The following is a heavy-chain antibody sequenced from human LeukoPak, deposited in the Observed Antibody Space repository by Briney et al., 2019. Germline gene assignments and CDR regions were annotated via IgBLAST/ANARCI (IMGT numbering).Heavy chain of an antibody. CDR1: RSTFKTYD. V-gene: IGHV1-8*01. CDR2: MNPKSGDT. D-gene: IGHD2-8*02. J-gene: IGHJ6*03. Sequence: ASVTVSCKASRSTFKTYDIISVRQASGQGLEWMGWMNPKSGDTVCAETFQARVTMTRNISMNTAYMELSNLKSEDTAIYYCARGVLGYYYYYMDLWGEGTTVTVSS. CDR3: ARGVLGYYYYYMDL.